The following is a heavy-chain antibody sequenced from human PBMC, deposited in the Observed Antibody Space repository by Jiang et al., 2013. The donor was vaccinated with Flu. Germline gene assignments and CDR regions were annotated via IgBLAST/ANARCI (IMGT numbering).Heavy chain of an antibody. D-gene: IGHD4-23*01. CDR1: GGSISSSSFY. Sequence: GLVKPSETLSLTCTVSGGSISSSSFYWGWIRQPPGKGLEWIGSIYFSGSTYYNPSLKSRVTISIDTSKNQFSLKLSSVTAADTAMYYCARHGGGNSLADYWGQGTPVTVSS. J-gene: IGHJ4*02. CDR2: IYFSGST. V-gene: IGHV4-39*07. CDR3: ARHGGGNSLADY.